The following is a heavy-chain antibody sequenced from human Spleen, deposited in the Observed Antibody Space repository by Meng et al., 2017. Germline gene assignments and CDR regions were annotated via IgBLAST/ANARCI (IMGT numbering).Heavy chain of an antibody. CDR3: ARHSTDWSLDY. Sequence: VHLVQSGAEVKRPGASMKVSCKASGYTFAANFIHWVRQAPGQGLEWMGWVNPNHGGASYAQKFQGRLTMTIDTSTTTVYMELRSLRSDDSALYYCARHSTDWSLDYWGQGTLVTVSS. CDR2: VNPNHGGA. J-gene: IGHJ4*02. D-gene: IGHD2/OR15-2a*01. CDR1: GYTFAANF. V-gene: IGHV1-2*02.